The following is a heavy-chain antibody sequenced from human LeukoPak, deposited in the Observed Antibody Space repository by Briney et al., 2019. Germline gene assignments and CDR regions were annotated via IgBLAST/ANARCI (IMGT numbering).Heavy chain of an antibody. CDR3: ARGRYSYGLGY. J-gene: IGHJ4*02. Sequence: TGGSLRLSCAASGFTFSSYAMSWVRQAPGKGLVWVSRINTDGSSTSYADSVKGRFTISRDNAKNTLYLQMNSLRAEDTAVYYCARGRYSYGLGYWGQGTLVTVSS. V-gene: IGHV3-74*01. CDR1: GFTFSSYA. D-gene: IGHD5-18*01. CDR2: INTDGSST.